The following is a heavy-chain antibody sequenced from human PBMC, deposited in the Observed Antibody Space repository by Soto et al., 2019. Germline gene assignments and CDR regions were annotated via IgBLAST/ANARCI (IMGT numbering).Heavy chain of an antibody. CDR1: GGSISSGGYY. J-gene: IGHJ5*02. CDR3: ARVGGINWFDP. Sequence: QVQLQESGPGLVKPSQTLSLTCTVSGGSISSGGYYWSWIRQHPGKGLEWIGYIYYSGSTYYNPSLKGRVNISVDTAKNQFSLKLSSVTAADTAVYYCARVGGINWFDPWGQGTLVTVSS. V-gene: IGHV4-31*03. CDR2: IYYSGST. D-gene: IGHD1-20*01.